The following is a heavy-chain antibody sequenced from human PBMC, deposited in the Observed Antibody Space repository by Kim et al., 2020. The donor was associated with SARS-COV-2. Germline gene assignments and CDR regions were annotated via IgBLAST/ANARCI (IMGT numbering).Heavy chain of an antibody. D-gene: IGHD6-13*01. J-gene: IGHJ6*02. CDR3: ARRYSSSWYPYYYYYYGMDV. V-gene: IGHV5-51*01. Sequence: GESLKISCKGSGYSFTSYWIGWVRQMPGKGLEWMGIIYPGDSDTRYSPSFQGQVTISADKSISTAYLQWSSLKASDTAMYYCARRYSSSWYPYYYYYYGMDVWGQGTTVTVSS. CDR1: GYSFTSYW. CDR2: IYPGDSDT.